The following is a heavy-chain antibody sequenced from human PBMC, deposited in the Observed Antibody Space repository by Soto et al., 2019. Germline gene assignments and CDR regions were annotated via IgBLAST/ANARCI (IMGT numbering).Heavy chain of an antibody. J-gene: IGHJ4*02. CDR3: AKGNISSSYSPLDY. V-gene: IGHV3-23*01. D-gene: IGHD2-15*01. CDR1: GFIFSNYA. Sequence: PGGSLRLSCETSGFIFSNYAMSWVRRAPGKGLEWVSVVSGSGDTTFYADSVKGRFTVSRDISKNMFYLQMSSLRADDTAVYHCAKGNISSSYSPLDYWGQGTLVTVSS. CDR2: VSGSGDTT.